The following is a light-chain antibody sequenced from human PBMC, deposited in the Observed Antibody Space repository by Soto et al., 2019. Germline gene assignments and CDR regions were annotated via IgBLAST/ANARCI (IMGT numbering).Light chain of an antibody. CDR3: QQLNTYPYT. Sequence: DIQLTQSPSFLSASVGDRVTITCRASQGISSYLARYQQKPGKAPKLLIYAASTLQSGVPSRFSGSGSGTEFTLTISSLQPEDFATYYCQQLNTYPYTFGQGTKLEIK. V-gene: IGKV1-9*01. CDR2: AAS. CDR1: QGISSY. J-gene: IGKJ2*01.